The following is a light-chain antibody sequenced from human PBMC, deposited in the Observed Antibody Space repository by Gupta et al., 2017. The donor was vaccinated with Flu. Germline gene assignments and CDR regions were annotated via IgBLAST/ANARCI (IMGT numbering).Light chain of an antibody. CDR2: AAS. CDR1: QRVRRY. J-gene: IGKJ5*01. Sequence: ATLLLSPGESDPLSCGARQRVRRYLGWYEQKQRQAPRLLIYAASNSDTGIPARFSGSGDGKEVTLTISSREQEEFAGYYCQQPSNWPLITFGQGTQLEIK. CDR3: QQPSNWPLIT. V-gene: IGKV3-11*01.